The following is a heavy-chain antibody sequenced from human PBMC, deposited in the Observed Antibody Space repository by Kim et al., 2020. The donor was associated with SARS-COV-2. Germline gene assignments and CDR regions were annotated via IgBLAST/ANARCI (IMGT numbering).Heavy chain of an antibody. CDR2: IYYSGST. J-gene: IGHJ4*02. Sequence: SETLSLTCTVPGGSISSYYWNWIRQLPGKGLEWIGYIYYSGSTSYNPSLKSRVFISVDTSQNQFSLNLNSVTAADTAVYYCASSLYYYDGLDYWGQGILVTVSS. CDR1: GGSISSYY. V-gene: IGHV4-59*01. D-gene: IGHD3-22*01. CDR3: ASSLYYYDGLDY.